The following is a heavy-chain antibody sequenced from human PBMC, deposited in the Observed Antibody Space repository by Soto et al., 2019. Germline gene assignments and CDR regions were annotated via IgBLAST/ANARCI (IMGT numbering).Heavy chain of an antibody. CDR2: IYHSGST. J-gene: IGHJ5*02. Sequence: SETLSLTCAVSGGSISSGGYSWSWIRQPPGKGLEWIGYIYHSGSTYYNPSLKSRVTISVDTSTSTAYMELRSLRSDDTAVYYCARASGSSYWFDPWGQGTLVTVSS. V-gene: IGHV4-30-2*02. D-gene: IGHD1-26*01. CDR1: GGSISSGGYS. CDR3: ARASGSSYWFDP.